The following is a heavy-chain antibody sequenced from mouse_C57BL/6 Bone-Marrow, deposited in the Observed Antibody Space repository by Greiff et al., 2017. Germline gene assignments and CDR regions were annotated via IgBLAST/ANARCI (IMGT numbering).Heavy chain of an antibody. CDR3: SSSNSVNAMDY. D-gene: IGHD2-12*01. J-gene: IGHJ4*01. Sequence: DVQLVESGGGLVKPGGSLKLSCAASGFTFSDYGMHWVRQAPEKGLEWVAYISSGSSTIYYADTVKGRFTISRDNAKNTLVLQMTSLRSEDTAMYYCSSSNSVNAMDYWGQGTSVTVSS. CDR1: GFTFSDYG. CDR2: ISSGSSTI. V-gene: IGHV5-17*01.